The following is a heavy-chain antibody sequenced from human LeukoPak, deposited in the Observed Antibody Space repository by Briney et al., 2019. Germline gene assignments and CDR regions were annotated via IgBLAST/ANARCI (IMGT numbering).Heavy chain of an antibody. D-gene: IGHD6-19*01. CDR1: GGTFSSYA. CDR3: ARGPRYSSGWTPFDY. Sequence: SVKVSCKASGGTFSSYAISWVRQAPGQGLEWMGGIIPIFGTANYAQKFQGRVTITADESTSTAYMELSSLRSEDTAVYYCARGPRYSSGWTPFDYWGQGALVTVSS. J-gene: IGHJ4*02. CDR2: IIPIFGTA. V-gene: IGHV1-69*13.